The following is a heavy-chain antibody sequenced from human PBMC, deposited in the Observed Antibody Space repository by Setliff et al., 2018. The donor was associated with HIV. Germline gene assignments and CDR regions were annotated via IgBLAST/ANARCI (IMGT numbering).Heavy chain of an antibody. CDR3: ARVLVEKGDYKFRSHYYYMDV. V-gene: IGHV4-31*03. D-gene: IGHD4-17*01. CDR1: GGSISSGGYY. CDR2: IYYSGST. Sequence: SETLSLTCTVSGGSISSGGYYWNWIRQHPGKGLEWIGYIYYSGSTYYNPSLKSRVTISVDTSKNQFSLKLSSVTAADTAVYYCARVLVEKGDYKFRSHYYYMDVWGKGTTVTVSS. J-gene: IGHJ6*03.